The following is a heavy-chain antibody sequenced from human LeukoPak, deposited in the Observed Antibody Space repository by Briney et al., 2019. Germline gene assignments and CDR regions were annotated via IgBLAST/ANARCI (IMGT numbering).Heavy chain of an antibody. CDR2: IYTSGST. D-gene: IGHD5-24*01. V-gene: IGHV4-61*02. Sequence: TASETLSLTCTVSGGSISSGSYYWSWIRQPAGKGLEWIGRIYTSGSTNYNPSLKSRVTISVDTSKNQFSLKLSSVTAADTAVYYCARQNLRDGYNYRFDPWGQGTLVTVSS. CDR3: ARQNLRDGYNYRFDP. CDR1: GGSISSGSYY. J-gene: IGHJ5*02.